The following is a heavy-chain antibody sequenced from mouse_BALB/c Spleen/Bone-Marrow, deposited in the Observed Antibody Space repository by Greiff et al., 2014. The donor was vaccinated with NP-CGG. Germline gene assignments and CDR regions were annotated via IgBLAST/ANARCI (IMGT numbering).Heavy chain of an antibody. V-gene: IGHV14-3*02. J-gene: IGHJ3*01. CDR2: IDPANGNT. D-gene: IGHD1-1*01. CDR1: GFNIKDTY. Sequence: EVQGVESGAELVKPGASVKLSCTASGFNIKDTYMHWVKQRPEQGLEWIGRIDPANGNTKYDPKFQGKATITADTSSNTAYLQLRCMTSEATDVYTCANYYYGSSLFAYWGQGTLVTVSA. CDR3: ANYYYGSSLFAY.